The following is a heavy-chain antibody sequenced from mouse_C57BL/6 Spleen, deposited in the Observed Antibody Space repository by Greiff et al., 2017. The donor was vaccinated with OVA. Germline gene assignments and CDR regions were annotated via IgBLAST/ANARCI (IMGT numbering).Heavy chain of an antibody. Sequence: ESGAELVRPGASVTLSCKASGYTFTDYEMHWVKQTPVHGLEWIGALDPETGGTAYNQKFTGKAILTADKSSSTAYMELPSLTSEDYAGYYCTQKRWYFDVWGTGTTVTVSS. CDR2: LDPETGGT. J-gene: IGHJ1*03. CDR3: TQKRWYFDV. V-gene: IGHV1-15*01. CDR1: GYTFTDYE.